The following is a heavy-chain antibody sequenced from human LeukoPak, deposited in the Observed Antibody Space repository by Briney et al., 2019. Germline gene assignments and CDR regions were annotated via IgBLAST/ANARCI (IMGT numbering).Heavy chain of an antibody. CDR3: TPYVGAFDI. D-gene: IGHD3-16*01. Sequence: GGSLRLSCAASGFTFSGSAMHWVRQASGKGLEWVGRIRSKANSYATAYAASVKGRFTISRDDSRNTAYLQMNSLKTEDTAVYYCTPYVGAFDIWGQGTMVTVSS. J-gene: IGHJ3*02. CDR1: GFTFSGSA. V-gene: IGHV3-73*01. CDR2: IRSKANSYAT.